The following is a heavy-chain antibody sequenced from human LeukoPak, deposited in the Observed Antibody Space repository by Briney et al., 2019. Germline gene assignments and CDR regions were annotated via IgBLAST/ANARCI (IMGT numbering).Heavy chain of an antibody. D-gene: IGHD2-15*01. CDR1: GFTFSDYA. V-gene: IGHV3-23*01. J-gene: IGHJ5*02. CDR3: VKDDVVVLSAGIS. CDR2: ISLSGDAT. Sequence: PGGSLRLSCAASGFTFSDYAMSWVRQAPGKGLDWVSCISLSGDATYYADSVRGRFTMSRDNSKNILYLQMNSLRAEDTAIYYCVKDDVVVLSAGISWGQGTLVTVSS.